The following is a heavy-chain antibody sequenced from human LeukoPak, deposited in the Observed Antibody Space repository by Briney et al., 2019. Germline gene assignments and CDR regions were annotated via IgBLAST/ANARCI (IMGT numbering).Heavy chain of an antibody. CDR3: ARCPDYYDSSWFDP. D-gene: IGHD3-22*01. Sequence: SETLSLTCTVSGGSISSGGYYWSWIRQHPGKGLEWIWYIYYSGSTYYNPSLKSRVTISVDTSKNQFSLKLSSVTAADTAVYYCARCPDYYDSSWFDPWGQGTLVTVSS. CDR2: IYYSGST. V-gene: IGHV4-31*03. CDR1: GGSISSGGYY. J-gene: IGHJ5*02.